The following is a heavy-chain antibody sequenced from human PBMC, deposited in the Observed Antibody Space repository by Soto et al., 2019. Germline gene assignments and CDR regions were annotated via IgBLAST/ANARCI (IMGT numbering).Heavy chain of an antibody. CDR1: GGSISSGPYS. J-gene: IGHJ6*02. D-gene: IGHD2-2*01. CDR3: ARLAGYCSGTSCYGYYGMDV. Sequence: LQLLESGPGLVKPSETLSLTCSVSGGSISSGPYSWGWIRQPPGKGLEWIGTFHYSGRTYYSPSLESRVTISVDTSKNQFSLKVSSVTAADTAVFYCARLAGYCSGTSCYGYYGMDVWGQGTTVTVSS. V-gene: IGHV4-39*01. CDR2: FHYSGRT.